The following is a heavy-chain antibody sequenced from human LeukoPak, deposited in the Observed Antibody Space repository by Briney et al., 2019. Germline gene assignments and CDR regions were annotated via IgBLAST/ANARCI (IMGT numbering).Heavy chain of an antibody. V-gene: IGHV1-18*01. CDR2: ISAYSGNT. CDR3: ARVTGQGSGSYF. D-gene: IGHD3-10*01. Sequence: ASVKVSCKTSGYTFISYGITRVRQAPGQGLEWMGWISAYSGNTNYAPNLQGRVTMTTDTSTSTAYMELRSLRSDDTAVYYCARVTGQGSGSYFWGQGTTVTVSS. J-gene: IGHJ6*02. CDR1: GYTFISYG.